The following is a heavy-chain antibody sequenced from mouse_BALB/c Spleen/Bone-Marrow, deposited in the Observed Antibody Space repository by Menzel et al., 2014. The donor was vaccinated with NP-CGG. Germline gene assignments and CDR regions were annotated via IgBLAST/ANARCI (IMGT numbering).Heavy chain of an antibody. V-gene: IGHV1-14*01. CDR2: INPYNDGT. D-gene: IGHD3-3*01. CDR1: GYTFTSYV. CDR3: ARGGTSLFDY. Sequence: EVQLQQSGPELVKPGASVKMSCKASGYTFTSYVMHWVKQKPGQGLEWIGFINPYNDGTTNNKKFKVKAPLTSDKSTSTAYKELSSLTSEDSAVYYCARGGTSLFDYWGQGTTLTVYS. J-gene: IGHJ2*01.